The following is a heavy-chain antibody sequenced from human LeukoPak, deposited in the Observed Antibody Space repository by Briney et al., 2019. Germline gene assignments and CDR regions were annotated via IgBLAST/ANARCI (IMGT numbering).Heavy chain of an antibody. V-gene: IGHV1-2*06. J-gene: IGHJ4*02. CDR3: ARDLGSSSSGGGYYFDY. CDR2: INPNSGGT. D-gene: IGHD6-6*01. CDR1: GYTFTGYY. Sequence: ASVKVSCKASGYTFTGYYMHWVRQAPGQGLEWMGRINPNSGGTNYAQKFQGRVTMTRDTSNSTAYMELSRLRSDDTAVYYCARDLGSSSSGGGYYFDYWGQGTLVTVSS.